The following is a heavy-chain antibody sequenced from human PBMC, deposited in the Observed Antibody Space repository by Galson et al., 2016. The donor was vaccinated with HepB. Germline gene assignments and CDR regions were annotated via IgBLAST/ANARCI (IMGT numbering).Heavy chain of an antibody. V-gene: IGHV3-30*04. Sequence: SLRLSCAASGFTFSSHAVHWVRQAPGKRLEWVAVISYDGRYKNYANPVKGRFTVSRDNAKNTLFLQMNSLRAEDTAMYYCARERGGATGLFDYWGQGTLVTVSS. CDR2: ISYDGRYK. J-gene: IGHJ4*02. CDR1: GFTFSSHA. D-gene: IGHD5-12*01. CDR3: ARERGGATGLFDY.